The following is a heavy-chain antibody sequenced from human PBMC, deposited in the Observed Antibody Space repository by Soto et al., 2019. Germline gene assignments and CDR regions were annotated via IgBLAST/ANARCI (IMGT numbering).Heavy chain of an antibody. V-gene: IGHV1-69*05. CDR1: GGTFSSYA. CDR3: AASPSFWQNYYYGAMDV. CDR2: IIPIVGTA. Sequence: SVKVSFNASGGTFSSYAISLVRHTPGQGLEWMGGIIPIVGTANYAQKFQGRVTITRDLSTNTIYMDLSGLRSEDKAVYYCAASPSFWQNYYYGAMDVWGQGTTVTVSS. J-gene: IGHJ6*02.